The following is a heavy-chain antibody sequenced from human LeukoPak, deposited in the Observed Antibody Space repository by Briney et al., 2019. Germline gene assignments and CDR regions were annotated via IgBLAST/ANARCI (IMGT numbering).Heavy chain of an antibody. D-gene: IGHD1-20*01. V-gene: IGHV1-24*01. CDR1: GYTLTELS. Sequence: ASVKVSCKVSGYTLTELSMHWVRQAPGKGLEWMGGFDPEDGETIYAQKFQGRVTMTEDTSTDTAYMELSSLRSEDTAVYYCAGGDYNWNGFDPWGQGTLVTVSP. CDR3: AGGDYNWNGFDP. CDR2: FDPEDGET. J-gene: IGHJ5*02.